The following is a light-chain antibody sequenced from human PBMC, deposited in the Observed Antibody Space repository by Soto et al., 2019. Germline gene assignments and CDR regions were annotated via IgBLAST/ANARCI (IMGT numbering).Light chain of an antibody. J-gene: IGKJ1*01. CDR1: QSVSNNY. CDR2: GAS. CDR3: QQYGSSGT. Sequence: EIELTQSPGTLSLSPGDRATLSCRASQSVSNNYLAWYQQKPGQATRLLIYGASNRATGIPDMFSGSWSGTDFTLTISRLDPEDFAVYYCQQYGSSGTFGQGTKVEIK. V-gene: IGKV3-20*01.